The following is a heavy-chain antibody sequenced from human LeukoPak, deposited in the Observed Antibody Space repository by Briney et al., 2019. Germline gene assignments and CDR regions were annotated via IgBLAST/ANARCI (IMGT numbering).Heavy chain of an antibody. CDR1: QFTFSDDT. V-gene: IGHV3-21*01. CDR3: ARYVYGVVTSFDY. D-gene: IGHD3-3*01. CDR2: ISTRSDYI. Sequence: PGGAPRLSCAASQFTFSDDTMNWVRRAPGKGLERVSSISTRSDYIYYAEQVKCRFTISRDNAKNSLNLQMNSLRAEDTAVYYCARYVYGVVTSFDYWGQGTLVTVSA. J-gene: IGHJ4*02.